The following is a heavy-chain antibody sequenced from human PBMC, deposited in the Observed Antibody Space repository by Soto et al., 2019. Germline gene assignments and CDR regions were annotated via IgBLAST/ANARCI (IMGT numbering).Heavy chain of an antibody. CDR2: MNPNNGNR. V-gene: IGHV1-8*01. Sequence: ASVKVSCKASGYTFTNYDINWVRQATGQGLEWMGWMNPNNGNRGYAQKFQDRVTMTRSTSISTAYMELSSLRSEDTAVYYCALGYCSSPTNCHGGYHSYYMDVWGKGTTVTVSS. D-gene: IGHD2-2*03. J-gene: IGHJ6*03. CDR1: GYTFTNYD. CDR3: ALGYCSSPTNCHGGYHSYYMDV.